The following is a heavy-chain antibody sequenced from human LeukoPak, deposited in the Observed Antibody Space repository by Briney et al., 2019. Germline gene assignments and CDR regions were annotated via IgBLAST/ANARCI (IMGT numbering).Heavy chain of an antibody. CDR2: LSDGGGYT. V-gene: IGHV3-23*01. J-gene: IGHJ4*02. CDR3: ATAYSTTWSFSDF. CDR1: RFTLSTYA. D-gene: IGHD6-13*01. Sequence: GGSLRLSCAASRFTLSTYAMSWVRQAPGKGLEWVSGLSDGGGYTYYADSVKGRFTISRDNAKNTLYLQMNSLRAEDTAIYYCATAYSTTWSFSDFWGQGTLVTVSS.